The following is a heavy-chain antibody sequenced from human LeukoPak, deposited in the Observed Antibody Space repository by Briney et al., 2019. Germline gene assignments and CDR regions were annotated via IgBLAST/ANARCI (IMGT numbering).Heavy chain of an antibody. D-gene: IGHD5-18*01. Sequence: GGSLRLSCAASGFTFSSYAMHWVRQAPGKGLEWVAVISYDGSNKYYADSVKGRFTISRDNSKNTLYLQMNSLRAEDTAVYYCARDAPGYDYFDYWGQGTLVTVSS. CDR2: ISYDGSNK. CDR3: ARDAPGYDYFDY. J-gene: IGHJ4*02. CDR1: GFTFSSYA. V-gene: IGHV3-30*04.